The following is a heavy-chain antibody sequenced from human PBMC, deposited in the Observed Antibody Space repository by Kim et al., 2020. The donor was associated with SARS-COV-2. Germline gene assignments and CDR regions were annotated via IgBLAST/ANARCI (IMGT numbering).Heavy chain of an antibody. CDR3: GGNDYGGKGAFDN. D-gene: IGHD4-17*01. CDR1: GGPISSRRYY. CDR2: IYYSGST. Sequence: LTGHAPGGPISSRRYYWGWIRQPPGKGLEWIGSIYYSGSTYYSPSLKSRVTISVDTSKNQFSLKLSSVTAADTAVYYCGGNDYGGKGAFDNW. J-gene: IGHJ3*02. V-gene: IGHV4-39*01.